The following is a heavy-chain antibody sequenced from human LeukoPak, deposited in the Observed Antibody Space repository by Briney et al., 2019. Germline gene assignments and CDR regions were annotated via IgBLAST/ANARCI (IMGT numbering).Heavy chain of an antibody. Sequence: PSVTVSCTASGYTFTGYYMHWVRPAPGQGVEWMGWINPNSGGTNYAQKFQGRVTMTRDTSISTAYMELSRLRSDDTAVYYCARGLPRYCSGGSCYILDYWGQGTLVTVSS. D-gene: IGHD2-15*01. CDR3: ARGLPRYCSGGSCYILDY. J-gene: IGHJ4*02. V-gene: IGHV1-2*02. CDR1: GYTFTGYY. CDR2: INPNSGGT.